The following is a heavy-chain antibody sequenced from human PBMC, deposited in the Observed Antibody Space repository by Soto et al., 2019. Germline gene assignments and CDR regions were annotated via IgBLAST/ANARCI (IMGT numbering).Heavy chain of an antibody. CDR3: ARDVAALDY. J-gene: IGHJ4*02. V-gene: IGHV1-3*01. Sequence: KFQGRVTITRDTSASTAYMELSSLRSEDTAVYYCARDVAALDYWGQGTLVTVSP. D-gene: IGHD6-13*01.